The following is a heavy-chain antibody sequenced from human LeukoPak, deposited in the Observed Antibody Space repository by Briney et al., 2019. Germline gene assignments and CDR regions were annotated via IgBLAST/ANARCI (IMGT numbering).Heavy chain of an antibody. J-gene: IGHJ5*02. Sequence: GGSLRLSCAASGFTFSSYAMSWVRQAPGKGLEWVSDISGSGGSTYYADSVKGRFTISRDNSKNTLYLQMNSLRAEDTAVYYCAKDGRDGYNYAANWFDPWGQGTLVTVSS. CDR3: AKDGRDGYNYAANWFDP. D-gene: IGHD5-24*01. CDR1: GFTFSSYA. V-gene: IGHV3-23*01. CDR2: ISGSGGST.